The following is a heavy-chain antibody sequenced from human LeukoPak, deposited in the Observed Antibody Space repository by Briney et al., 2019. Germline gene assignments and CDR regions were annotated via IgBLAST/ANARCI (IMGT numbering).Heavy chain of an antibody. Sequence: KPSETLSLTCPVSAASITTYYWSWIRQPPGKGLEWVGYIFYTGDTSSSPSLKSRLTISLDTSKNQFSLKLSSVTAADTAVYYCARGRYCSSTSCYKAGGWFDPWGQGTLVTVSS. D-gene: IGHD2-2*02. CDR1: AASITTYY. V-gene: IGHV4-59*12. J-gene: IGHJ5*02. CDR3: ARGRYCSSTSCYKAGGWFDP. CDR2: IFYTGDT.